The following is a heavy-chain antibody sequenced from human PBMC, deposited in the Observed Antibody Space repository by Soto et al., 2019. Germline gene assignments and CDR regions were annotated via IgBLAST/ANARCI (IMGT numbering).Heavy chain of an antibody. V-gene: IGHV1-2*02. Sequence: GGTNYAQKFQGRVTMTRDTSISTAYMELSRLRSDDTAVYYCARDLRVRRIAAAGMGQPVVNWGQGTLVTVSS. D-gene: IGHD6-13*01. CDR3: ARDLRVRRIAAAGMGQPVVN. J-gene: IGHJ4*02. CDR2: GGT.